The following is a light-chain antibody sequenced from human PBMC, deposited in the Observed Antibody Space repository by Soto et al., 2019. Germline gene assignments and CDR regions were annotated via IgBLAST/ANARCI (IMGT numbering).Light chain of an antibody. J-gene: IGKJ1*01. CDR3: QEYGSSPRT. V-gene: IGKV3-20*01. CDR1: QSVSSSY. CDR2: DTS. Sequence: AITQPPGPLSFTKGERSTLSCRASQSVSSSYLAWYQQNTGQAPRLLIYDTSNRATGVPDRLSGSGSGTDLTLTISRLEPEDCAGDYCQEYGSSPRTCGQGTKVDIK.